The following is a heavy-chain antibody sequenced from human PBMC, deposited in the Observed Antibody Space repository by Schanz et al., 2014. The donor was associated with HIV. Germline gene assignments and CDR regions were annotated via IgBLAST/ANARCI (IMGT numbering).Heavy chain of an antibody. CDR3: ARVFGRTYGLPDY. Sequence: AQLLESGGGLVQPGGSLRLSCAASGFTFSIYGIHWVRQAPGKGLEWVAVISYDGTKKHYADSVKGRFTISRDNARTSLYLQMNSLRAEDTAVYYCARVFGRTYGLPDYWGQGTLVTVSS. CDR1: GFTFSIYG. V-gene: IGHV3-30*03. J-gene: IGHJ4*02. D-gene: IGHD3-10*01. CDR2: ISYDGTKK.